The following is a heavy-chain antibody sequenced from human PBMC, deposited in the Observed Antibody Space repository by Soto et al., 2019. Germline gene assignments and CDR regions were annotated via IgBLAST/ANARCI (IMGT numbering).Heavy chain of an antibody. CDR1: GDSISSSSYY. J-gene: IGHJ6*02. V-gene: IGHV4-39*01. Sequence: PSATLSLTCTVSGDSISSSSYYWGWIRHPPGKGLEWIGSLNYCGSTYYDPPLKSRVTITVGTSKNQFSLKLSSVTAADTAVYYCARLEPYGSGSYGIGDVWGQGTTVTVSS. CDR3: ARLEPYGSGSYGIGDV. CDR2: LNYCGST. D-gene: IGHD3-10*01.